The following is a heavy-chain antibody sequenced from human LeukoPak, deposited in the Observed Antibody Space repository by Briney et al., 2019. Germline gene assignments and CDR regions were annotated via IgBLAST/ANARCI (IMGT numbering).Heavy chain of an antibody. CDR2: LYHSAST. CDR1: GASIRHYY. CDR3: ATLTGSTYPYSFDF. V-gene: IGHV4-59*01. D-gene: IGHD1-20*01. Sequence: PAETLSLTCTVSGASIRHYYWSWIRQPPGKGLKWIGNLYHSASTNYTPSFKSRVTISIDTAKNQASLRLRSVTAADTAVYYCATLTGSTYPYSFDFWGQATLVTVSS. J-gene: IGHJ4*02.